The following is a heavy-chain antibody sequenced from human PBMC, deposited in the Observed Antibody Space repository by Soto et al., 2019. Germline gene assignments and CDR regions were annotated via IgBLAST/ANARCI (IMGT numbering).Heavy chain of an antibody. J-gene: IGHJ6*02. Sequence: PGGSLRLSCAASGFTFSSYWMHWVRQAPGKGLVWVSRINSDGSSTSYADSVKGRFTISRDNAKNTLYLQMNSLRAEDTAVYYCARSGYYDSSGYYYARDYYYGMGVWGQGTTVTVSS. CDR3: ARSGYYDSSGYYYARDYYYGMGV. D-gene: IGHD3-22*01. V-gene: IGHV3-74*01. CDR1: GFTFSSYW. CDR2: INSDGSST.